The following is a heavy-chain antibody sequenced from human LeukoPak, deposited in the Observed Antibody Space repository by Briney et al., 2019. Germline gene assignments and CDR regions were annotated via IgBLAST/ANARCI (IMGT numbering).Heavy chain of an antibody. D-gene: IGHD3-9*01. CDR3: ARDSSDVLTGYYHF. V-gene: IGHV1-2*02. CDR2: INPNSGRT. CDR1: GYTFNDYY. Sequence: ASVKVSCKTSGYTFNDYYVHWVRQAPGQGLEWMGWINPNSGRTNYAPKFQGRVTLTTDTSNSTAYMELSGLISGDTALYYCARDSSDVLTGYYHFWGQGTLVTVSS. J-gene: IGHJ4*02.